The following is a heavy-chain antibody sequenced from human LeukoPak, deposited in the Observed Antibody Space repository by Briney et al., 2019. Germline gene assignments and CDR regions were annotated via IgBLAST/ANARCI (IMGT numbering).Heavy chain of an antibody. V-gene: IGHV3-43*02. D-gene: IGHD1-26*01. J-gene: IGHJ4*02. CDR3: AKARWEPNFDY. CDR2: INGNGDIA. CDR1: GFTFDDYA. Sequence: GGSLRLSCAASGFTFDDYAMHWVRQGPGKSLEWVSLINGNGDIAYYGDSVRGRFTVSRDNAKNSLYLQMNSLTTEDTALYYCAKARWEPNFDYWGQGTLVTVSS.